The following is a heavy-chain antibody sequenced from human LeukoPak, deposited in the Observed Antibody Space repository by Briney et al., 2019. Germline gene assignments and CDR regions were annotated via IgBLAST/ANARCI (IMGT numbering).Heavy chain of an antibody. J-gene: IGHJ4*02. CDR3: ASLYYDSDIDY. D-gene: IGHD3-22*01. CDR1: GFTFSSNA. V-gene: IGHV3-30-3*01. CDR2: ISYDGSNK. Sequence: GGSLRLSCAASGFTFSSNAMHWVRQAPGKGLEWVAVISYDGSNKYYADSVKGRFTISRDNSKNTLYLQMNSLRAEDTAVYYCASLYYDSDIDYWGQGTLVTVSS.